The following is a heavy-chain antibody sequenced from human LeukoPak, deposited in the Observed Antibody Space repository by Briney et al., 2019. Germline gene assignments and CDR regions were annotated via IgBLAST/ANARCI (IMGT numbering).Heavy chain of an antibody. V-gene: IGHV1-18*01. Sequence: GASVKVSCKASGYTFTSYGISWVRQAPGQGLEWMGWISAYNGNTNYAQKLQGRVTMTTDTSTSTAYMELRSLRSDDTAVYYCARAYCSSTSCYWVDYWGQGTLVTVSS. CDR3: ARAYCSSTSCYWVDY. CDR2: ISAYNGNT. J-gene: IGHJ4*02. D-gene: IGHD2-2*01. CDR1: GYTFTSYG.